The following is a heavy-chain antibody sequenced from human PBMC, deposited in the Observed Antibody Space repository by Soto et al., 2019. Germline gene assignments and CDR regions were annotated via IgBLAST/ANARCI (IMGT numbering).Heavy chain of an antibody. CDR2: ISGSGDST. CDR1: GFTFRSYA. Sequence: GGSLRLSCTASGFTFRSYAMNWVRQAPGKGPEWVSGISGSGDSTFHANSVKGRFTISRDNSKNTLYLQLNSLRAEDTAVYYCAKGYGASHSTSDYWGQGTLVTVSS. D-gene: IGHD1-26*01. J-gene: IGHJ4*02. CDR3: AKGYGASHSTSDY. V-gene: IGHV3-23*01.